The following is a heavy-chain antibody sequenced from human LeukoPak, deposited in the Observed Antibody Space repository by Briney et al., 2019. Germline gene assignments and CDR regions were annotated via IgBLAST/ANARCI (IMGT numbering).Heavy chain of an antibody. D-gene: IGHD2-2*01. CDR2: IGTAGDT. CDR3: ARHRNWIVVVPAPAFDI. J-gene: IGHJ3*02. Sequence: GGSLRLSCAASGFTFSSYDMHWVRQATGKGLEWVSAIGTAGDTYYPGSVKGRFTISRENAKNSLYLQMNSLRAADTAVYYCARHRNWIVVVPAPAFDIWGQGTMVTVSS. CDR1: GFTFSSYD. V-gene: IGHV3-13*01.